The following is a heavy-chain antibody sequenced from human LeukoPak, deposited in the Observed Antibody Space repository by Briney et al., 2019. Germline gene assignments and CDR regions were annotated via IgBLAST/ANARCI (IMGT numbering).Heavy chain of an antibody. D-gene: IGHD3-10*01. CDR1: GGXFSGYY. V-gene: IGHV4-34*01. Sequence: SETLSLTCAVCGGXFSGYYCSWIRQPPGKGLEWIGEINHSGSTNYNPSLKSRVTISVDTSKNQFSLKLSSVTAADTAVYYCARGLMVRGVIRREYYYYGMDVWGQGTTVTVSS. CDR2: INHSGST. CDR3: ARGLMVRGVIRREYYYYGMDV. J-gene: IGHJ6*02.